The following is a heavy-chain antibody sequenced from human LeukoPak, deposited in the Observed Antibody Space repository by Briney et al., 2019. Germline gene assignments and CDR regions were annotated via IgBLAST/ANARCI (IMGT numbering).Heavy chain of an antibody. CDR1: GYTFTGYY. J-gene: IGHJ4*02. CDR2: INPNSGGT. V-gene: IGHV1-2*02. Sequence: ASVKVSCKASGYTFTGYYMHWVRQAPGQGLEWMGWINPNSGGTNYAQKFQGRVTMTRDTSISTAYMELSRLRSDDTAVYYCAREQYSSSTSCYHYWGQGTLVTVSS. CDR3: AREQYSSSTSCYHY. D-gene: IGHD2-2*01.